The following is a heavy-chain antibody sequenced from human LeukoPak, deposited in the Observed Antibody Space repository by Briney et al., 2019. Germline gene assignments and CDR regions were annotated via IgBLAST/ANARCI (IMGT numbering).Heavy chain of an antibody. CDR3: AREGSNDVLTRRGMDV. CDR1: GGSISSYY. CDR2: IYTSGSS. V-gene: IGHV4-4*07. J-gene: IGHJ6*02. D-gene: IGHD1-1*01. Sequence: SETLSLTCTVAGGSISSYYWSWIRQPAGKGLEWSGRIYTSGSSNYNPSLKRRVVMSVDTSKTHFYLNLTYVPAAHTAVYYSAREGSNDVLTRRGMDVWGQGTTVTVSS.